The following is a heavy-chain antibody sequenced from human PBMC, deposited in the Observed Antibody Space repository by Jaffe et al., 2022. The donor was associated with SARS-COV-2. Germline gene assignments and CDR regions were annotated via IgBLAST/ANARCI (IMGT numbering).Heavy chain of an antibody. CDR2: ISWNSGSI. D-gene: IGHD2-2*02. Sequence: EVQLVESGGGLVQPGRSLRLSCAASGFTFDDYAMHWVRQAPGKGLEWVSGISWNSGSIGYADSVKGRFTISRDNAKNSLYLQMNSLRAEDTALYYCAKDKERFCSSTSCYTGISGWGQGTLVTVSS. CDR1: GFTFDDYA. J-gene: IGHJ4*02. CDR3: AKDKERFCSSTSCYTGISG. V-gene: IGHV3-9*01.